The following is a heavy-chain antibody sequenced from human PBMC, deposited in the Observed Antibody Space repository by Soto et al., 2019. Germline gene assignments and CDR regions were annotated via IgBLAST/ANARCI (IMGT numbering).Heavy chain of an antibody. CDR2: INHSGST. CDR1: GGSFSGCY. Sequence: PSETLSLTCAVYGGSFSGCYWSWIRQPPGKGLEWIGEINHSGSTNCNPSLKSLVTISVDTSKNQFSLKLSSVNAADTAVYYCASADDFQDYQYYGIDXWGQGTTVTVSX. J-gene: IGHJ6*02. V-gene: IGHV4-34*01. CDR3: ASADDFQDYQYYGIDX. D-gene: IGHD3-16*01.